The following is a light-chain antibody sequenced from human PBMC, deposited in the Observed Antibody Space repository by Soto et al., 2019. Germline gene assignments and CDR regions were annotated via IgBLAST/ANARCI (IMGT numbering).Light chain of an antibody. V-gene: IGKV1-33*01. CDR2: EAS. CDR3: QQYDNVPLT. J-gene: IGKJ4*01. Sequence: DIQMTQSPSSLSASVGDRVTITCQASQDITNDLNWYQQKPGKAPKVLIYEASNLKTEVPSRFSVSGSGTDFTFTISSLQPEDIATYFCQQYDNVPLTFGGGTKVEIK. CDR1: QDITND.